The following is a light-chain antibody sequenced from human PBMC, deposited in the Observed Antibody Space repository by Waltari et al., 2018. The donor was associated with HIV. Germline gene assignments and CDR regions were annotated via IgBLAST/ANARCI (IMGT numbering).Light chain of an antibody. J-gene: IGKJ2*01. CDR3: QQYNNWPPT. CDR1: QSVSSN. CDR2: GAS. Sequence: IVMTQSPAPLYVSPGERATLSGRPSQSVSSNLAWYQQKPVQAPRLLIYGASTRATGIPARFSGSGSGTEFTLTISSLQSEDFAVYYCQQYNNWPPTFGQGTKLEIK. V-gene: IGKV3D-15*01.